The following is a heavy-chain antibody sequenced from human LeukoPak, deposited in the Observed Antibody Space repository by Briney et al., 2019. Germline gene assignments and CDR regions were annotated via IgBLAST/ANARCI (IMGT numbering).Heavy chain of an antibody. CDR1: GGSISSYY. CDR2: IYYSGST. V-gene: IGHV4-59*01. D-gene: IGHD5-24*01. Sequence: KPSETLSLTCTVSGGSISSYYWSWIRQPPGKGLEWIGYIYYSGSTNYNPSLKSRVTISVDTSKNQFSLKLSSVTAADTALYYCARDRAGYFYAMDVWGQGTSVTVSS. J-gene: IGHJ6*02. CDR3: ARDRAGYFYAMDV.